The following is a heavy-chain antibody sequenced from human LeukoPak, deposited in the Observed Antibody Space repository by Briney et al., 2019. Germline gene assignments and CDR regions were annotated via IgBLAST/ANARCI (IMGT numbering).Heavy chain of an antibody. D-gene: IGHD1-26*01. CDR2: INPSGGST. CDR3: ARDIVGATYYFDY. V-gene: IGHV1-46*01. CDR1: GYTFTSYY. Sequence: ASVEVSCKASGYTFTSYYMHWVRQAPGQGLERMGIINPSGGSTSYAQKFQGRVTMTRDMSTSTVYMELSSLRSEDTAVYYCARDIVGATYYFDYWGQGTLVTVSS. J-gene: IGHJ4*02.